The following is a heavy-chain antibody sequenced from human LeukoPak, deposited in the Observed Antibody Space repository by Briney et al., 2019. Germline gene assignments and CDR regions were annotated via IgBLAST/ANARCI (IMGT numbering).Heavy chain of an antibody. CDR3: AREPIVVVVAATPSFDY. Sequence: ASVKVSCKASVYTFTGYYMHWVRQAPGQGLEWMGWINPNSGGTNYAQKFQGRVTMTRDTSISTAYMELSRLRSDDTAVYYCAREPIVVVVAATPSFDYWGQGTLVTVSS. CDR2: INPNSGGT. J-gene: IGHJ4*02. D-gene: IGHD2-15*01. V-gene: IGHV1-2*02. CDR1: VYTFTGYY.